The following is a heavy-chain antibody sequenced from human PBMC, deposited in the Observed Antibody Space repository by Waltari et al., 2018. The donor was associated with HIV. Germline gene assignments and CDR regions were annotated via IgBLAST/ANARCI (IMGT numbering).Heavy chain of an antibody. CDR1: GGSIPSGTYY. J-gene: IGHJ2*01. CDR3: ARGLDILTAHYHWYLDL. V-gene: IGHV4-61*02. D-gene: IGHD3-9*01. CDR2: GYISGST. Sequence: QVQLQESGPGLVKPSQTLSPTCTVSGGSIPSGTYYGTWIRQPAGKGLEWVGRGYISGSTNYNPSLRSRVTISVDTSKNQFSLKLTSVTAADTAVYYCARGLDILTAHYHWYLDLWGRGTLVTVSS.